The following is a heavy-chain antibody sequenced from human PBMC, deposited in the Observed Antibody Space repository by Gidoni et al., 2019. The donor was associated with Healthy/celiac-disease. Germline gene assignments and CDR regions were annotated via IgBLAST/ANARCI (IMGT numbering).Heavy chain of an antibody. CDR2: INPNSGGT. J-gene: IGHJ6*02. V-gene: IGHV1-2*02. CDR1: GYTFPGYY. Sequence: QVQLVQSGAEVKKPGASVTVSCKASGYTFPGYYMHWVRQAPGQGLEWMGWINPNSGGTNYAQKFQGRVTMTRDTSISTAYMELSRLRSDDTAVYYCARDLGGTTEGYYYGMDVWGQGTTVTVSS. D-gene: IGHD1-7*01. CDR3: ARDLGGTTEGYYYGMDV.